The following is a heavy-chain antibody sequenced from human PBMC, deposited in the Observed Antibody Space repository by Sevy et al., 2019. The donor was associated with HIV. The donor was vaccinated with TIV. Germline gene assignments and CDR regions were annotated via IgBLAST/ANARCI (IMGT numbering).Heavy chain of an antibody. V-gene: IGHV3-48*03. D-gene: IGHD3-22*01. CDR3: VRNGGAYDAGFDP. CDR2: TSSSDSTT. Sequence: GGSLRLSCVASGFTFSNYDMNWVRQAPGKGLEWVSKTSSSDSTTYYADSLKGRFTISRDNAKKSLYLQMNNLRAEDTALYYCVRNGGAYDAGFDPWGQGTLVTVSS. CDR1: GFTFSNYD. J-gene: IGHJ5*02.